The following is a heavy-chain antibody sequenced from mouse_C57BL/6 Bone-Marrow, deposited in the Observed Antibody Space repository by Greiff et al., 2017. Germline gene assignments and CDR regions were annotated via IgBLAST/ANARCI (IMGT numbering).Heavy chain of an antibody. CDR2: IDPEDGET. V-gene: IGHV14-2*01. Sequence: VQLKQSGAELVKPGASVKLSCTASGFNIKDYYMHWVKQRTEQGLEWIGRIDPEDGETKYATKFQGKATITADTSSNTAYLQLSSLTSEDTAVYYCARPYYDGSSYWYFDVWGTGTTVTVSS. CDR3: ARPYYDGSSYWYFDV. J-gene: IGHJ1*03. D-gene: IGHD1-1*01. CDR1: GFNIKDYY.